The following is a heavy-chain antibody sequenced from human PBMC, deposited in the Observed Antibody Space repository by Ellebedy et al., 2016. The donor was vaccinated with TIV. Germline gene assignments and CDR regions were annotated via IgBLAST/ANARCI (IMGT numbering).Heavy chain of an antibody. CDR3: AWTPYYDILTGYSYYGMDV. CDR2: IIPIFGTA. Sequence: SVKVSXXASGGTFSSYAISWVRQAPGQGLEWMGGIIPIFGTANYAQKFQGRVTITADESTSTAYMELSSLRSEDTAVYYCAWTPYYDILTGYSYYGMDVWGQGTTVTVSS. J-gene: IGHJ6*02. CDR1: GGTFSSYA. V-gene: IGHV1-69*13. D-gene: IGHD3-9*01.